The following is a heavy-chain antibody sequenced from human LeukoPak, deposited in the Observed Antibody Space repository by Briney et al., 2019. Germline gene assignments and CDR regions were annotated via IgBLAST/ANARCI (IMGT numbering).Heavy chain of an antibody. D-gene: IGHD4-17*01. V-gene: IGHV3-7*01. CDR1: GFTFSSYW. CDR3: ARDPFSTTVTTYWFDP. CDR2: IKQDGSEE. Sequence: GGSLRLSCAASGFTFSSYWMSWVRQAPGKGLEWVANIKQDGSEEYYADSVKGRFTISRDNAKNTLYLQMNSLRAEDTAAYYCARDPFSTTVTTYWFDPWGQGTLVTVSS. J-gene: IGHJ5*02.